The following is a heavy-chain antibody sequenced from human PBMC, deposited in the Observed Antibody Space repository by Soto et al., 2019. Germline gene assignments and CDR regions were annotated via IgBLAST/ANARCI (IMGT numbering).Heavy chain of an antibody. CDR1: GFTFSSYG. Sequence: QVQLVESGGGVVQPGRSLRLSCAASGFTFSSYGMHWVRQAPGKGLEWVAVISYDGSNKYYADSVKGRFTISRDNSKNTLYLQMNSLRAEDTAGYYCANMGGPDIVVGSWGQGTLVTVSS. D-gene: IGHD2-2*01. V-gene: IGHV3-30*18. CDR3: ANMGGPDIVVGS. J-gene: IGHJ5*02. CDR2: ISYDGSNK.